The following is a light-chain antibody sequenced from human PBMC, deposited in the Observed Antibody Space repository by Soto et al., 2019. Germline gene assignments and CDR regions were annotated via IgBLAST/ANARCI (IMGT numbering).Light chain of an antibody. Sequence: IVLTQSPGTLSLSPGEGATLSCRASQSVSSNYLAWYQQRPGQTPRLLIYGASNRATGIPDRFSGSGSVTDFTLTISRLEPEDFAVYYCQQYGSSPYAFGQGTRLEIK. J-gene: IGKJ2*01. CDR3: QQYGSSPYA. CDR2: GAS. CDR1: QSVSSNY. V-gene: IGKV3-20*01.